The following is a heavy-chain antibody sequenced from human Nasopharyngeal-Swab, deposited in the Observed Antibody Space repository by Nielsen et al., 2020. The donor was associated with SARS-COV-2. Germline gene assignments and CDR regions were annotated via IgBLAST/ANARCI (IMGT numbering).Heavy chain of an antibody. CDR2: ISYDGSNK. CDR3: ASTPLDSSGYYYAFHY. Sequence: GGSLRLSCAASGFTFSRYTMHWVRQAPGQGLEWVAVISYDGSNKYYADSVKGRFTISRDISKTTLYLQMNSLRAEDTAVFYCASTPLDSSGYYYAFHYWGRGTLVTVSS. CDR1: GFTFSRYT. J-gene: IGHJ4*02. V-gene: IGHV3-30-3*01. D-gene: IGHD3-22*01.